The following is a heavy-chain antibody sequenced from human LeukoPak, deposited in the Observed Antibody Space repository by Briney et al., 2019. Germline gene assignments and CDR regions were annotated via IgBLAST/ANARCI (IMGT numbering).Heavy chain of an antibody. CDR1: GGSISRSSYY. CDR3: APGGYIGYGHAFDI. D-gene: IGHD5-12*01. J-gene: IGHJ3*02. V-gene: IGHV4-39*07. Sequence: SETLSLTCTVSGGSISRSSYYWGWIRQTPGMGLEWIGSVSYSGNTDYNPSLKSRVTISVDTSKNLFSLRLTSVTAADTAVYYCAPGGYIGYGHAFDIWGQGTMVTVSS. CDR2: VSYSGNT.